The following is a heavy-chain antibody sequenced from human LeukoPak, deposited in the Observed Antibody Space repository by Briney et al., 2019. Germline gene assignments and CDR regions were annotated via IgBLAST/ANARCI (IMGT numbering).Heavy chain of an antibody. CDR2: ISYDGSNK. Sequence: GGSLRLSCAASGFTFSSYAMHWVRQAPGKGLEWVAVISYDGSNKYYADSVKGRFTISRDNSKNSLYLQMNSLRAEDTAVYYCARMMEYSSSDYWGQGTLVTVSS. CDR1: GFTFSSYA. D-gene: IGHD6-6*01. J-gene: IGHJ4*02. CDR3: ARMMEYSSSDY. V-gene: IGHV3-30*04.